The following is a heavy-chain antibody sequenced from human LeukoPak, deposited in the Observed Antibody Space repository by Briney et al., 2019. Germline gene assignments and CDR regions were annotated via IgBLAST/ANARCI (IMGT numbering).Heavy chain of an antibody. CDR3: ARAYCSAGDCYEFDY. Sequence: GASVKVSCKASGYTFPGYYMHWVRQAPGQGLEGMGWINPNNGGTNYARKFHGRVTMTRDTSISTLYMELSSLRSDDTAVYYCARAYCSAGDCYEFDYWGRGTLVTVSS. CDR2: INPNNGGT. V-gene: IGHV1-2*02. CDR1: GYTFPGYY. J-gene: IGHJ4*02. D-gene: IGHD2-15*01.